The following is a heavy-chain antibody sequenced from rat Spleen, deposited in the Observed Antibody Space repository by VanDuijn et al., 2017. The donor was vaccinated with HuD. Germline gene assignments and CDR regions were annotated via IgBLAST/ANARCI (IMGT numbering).Heavy chain of an antibody. CDR3: ASSYYYGGSYYPFAY. CDR2: ISSGGST. CDR1: GFSLTSYG. V-gene: IGHV2S8*01. D-gene: IGHD1-12*02. J-gene: IGHJ3*01. Sequence: QVQLKESGPDLVQPSQTLSLTCTVSGFSLTSYGVSWVRQPPGKGLEWIAAISSGGSTYYNSVLKSRLSISRDTSKSQVFLKMNNLQTEDTAMYFCASSYYYGGSYYPFAYWGQGTLVTVSS.